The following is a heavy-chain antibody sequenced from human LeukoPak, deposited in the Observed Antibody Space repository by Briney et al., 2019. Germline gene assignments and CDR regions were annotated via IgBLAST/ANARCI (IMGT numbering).Heavy chain of an antibody. J-gene: IGHJ6*02. D-gene: IGHD5-18*01. CDR2: INPSGGST. CDR1: GYTFTSYY. Sequence: ASVKVSCKASGYTFTSYYMHWVRQAPGQGLEWMGIINPSGGSTSYAQKFQGRVTMTRDTSTSTVYMELSSLRSEDTAVYYCARDGDTAMVNPFYDSYYYGMDVWGQGTTVTVSS. CDR3: ARDGDTAMVNPFYDSYYYGMDV. V-gene: IGHV1-46*01.